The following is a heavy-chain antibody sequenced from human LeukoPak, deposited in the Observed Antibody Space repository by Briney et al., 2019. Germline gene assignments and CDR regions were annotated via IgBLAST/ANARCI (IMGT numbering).Heavy chain of an antibody. CDR1: GGSFSGYY. Sequence: SETLSLTCAVYGGSFSGYYWSWIRQPPGKGLEWIGEINHSGSTNYNPSLKSRVTISVDTSKNQFSLKLSSVTAADTAVYYCASLLGYCSSTSCPSFDIWGQGTMVTVSS. CDR2: INHSGST. V-gene: IGHV4-34*01. D-gene: IGHD2-2*01. J-gene: IGHJ3*02. CDR3: ASLLGYCSSTSCPSFDI.